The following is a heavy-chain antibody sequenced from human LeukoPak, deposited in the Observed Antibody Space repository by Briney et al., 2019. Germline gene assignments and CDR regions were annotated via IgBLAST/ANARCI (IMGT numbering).Heavy chain of an antibody. Sequence: PGGSLRLSCAASGFTFTRFWMTWVRQSPGKGLEWVANINPDGTKTTYVDSVKGRFTISRDNAENSLFLHMSSLRAEDTAVYYCATAPASVDSSWGQGTLVAVSS. CDR3: ATAPASVDSS. CDR2: INPDGTKT. V-gene: IGHV3-7*01. J-gene: IGHJ5*02. D-gene: IGHD3-3*01. CDR1: GFTFTRFW.